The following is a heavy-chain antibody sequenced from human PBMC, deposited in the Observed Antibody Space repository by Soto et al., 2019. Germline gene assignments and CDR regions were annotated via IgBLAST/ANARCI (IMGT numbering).Heavy chain of an antibody. V-gene: IGHV4-39*01. CDR2: VYQSGTT. CDR1: GASISTSSDF. Sequence: SETLSLTCSVSGASISTSSDFWGWIPQAPGKGLEWIGNVYQSGTTRLNPSLKSRVSIFVDRSKNQFSLELNSATAADRAVYYCARQPESTSYFDYWGQGILVTVSS. J-gene: IGHJ4*02. D-gene: IGHD2-2*01. CDR3: ARQPESTSYFDY.